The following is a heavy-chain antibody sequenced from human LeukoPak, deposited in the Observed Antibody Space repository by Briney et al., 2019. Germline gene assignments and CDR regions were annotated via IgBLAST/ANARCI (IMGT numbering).Heavy chain of an antibody. V-gene: IGHV4-39*01. J-gene: IGHJ4*02. CDR2: IYYSGST. CDR3: ARHRSVFDY. CDR1: GGSISSSSYY. Sequence: SETLSLTCTVSGGSISSSSYYWGWIRQPPGKGLEWIGSIYYSGSTYYNPSLKSRVTISVDTSKNQFSLKLSSVTAADTAVYYCARHRSVFDYWGQGTLVTVSS. D-gene: IGHD3-3*01.